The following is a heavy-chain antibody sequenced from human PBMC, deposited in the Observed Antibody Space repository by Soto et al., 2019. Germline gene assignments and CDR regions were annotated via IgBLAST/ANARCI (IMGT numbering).Heavy chain of an antibody. J-gene: IGHJ4*02. CDR2: IYYDGTT. CDR3: ARAEGLKDFWSGYSYPFDY. V-gene: IGHV4-59*01. D-gene: IGHD3-3*01. Sequence: SETLSLTCTVSGGSISIYYWSWIRQPPGKGLEWIAFIYYDGTTYYNPSLKSRVIMSVDTSNSQFSLKLTSVTAADTAVYYCARAEGLKDFWSGYSYPFDYWGQGTLVTVSS. CDR1: GGSISIYY.